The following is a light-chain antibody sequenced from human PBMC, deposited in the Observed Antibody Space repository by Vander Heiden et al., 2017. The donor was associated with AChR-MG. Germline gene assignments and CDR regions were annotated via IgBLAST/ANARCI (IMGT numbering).Light chain of an antibody. CDR3: QKDNSAPLT. J-gene: IGKJ4*01. CDR1: HSINNY. Sequence: DIQMTHSPSSLSAFVGDRVTITCRATHSINNYLTWYQQKPGKAPKLLIYSASALQAGVPSRFSGSGSGTDFTLTISSLQPEDVATYYCQKDNSAPLTFGGGTKVEIK. CDR2: SAS. V-gene: IGKV1-27*01.